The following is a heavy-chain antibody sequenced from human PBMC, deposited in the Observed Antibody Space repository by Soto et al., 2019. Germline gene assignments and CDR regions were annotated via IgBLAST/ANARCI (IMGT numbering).Heavy chain of an antibody. CDR3: AMVDNYVTPTPQDV. Sequence: GASVKVSCKASGYTFTSTWMHWVRQAPGQGLEWMGIINPYGGAATYAEKFQGRVTMTTDTSTSTAYMDLGSLRSDDTAVYYCAMVDNYVTPTPQDVWGQGTTVTVSS. D-gene: IGHD3-16*01. CDR1: GYTFTSTW. J-gene: IGHJ6*02. V-gene: IGHV1-46*01. CDR2: INPYGGAA.